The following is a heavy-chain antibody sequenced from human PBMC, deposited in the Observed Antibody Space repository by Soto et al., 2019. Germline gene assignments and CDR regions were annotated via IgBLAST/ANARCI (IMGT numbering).Heavy chain of an antibody. CDR3: APESHGTKAGYIGLRSLVY. J-gene: IGHJ4*02. CDR2: IIPIFNST. Sequence: QLQLVQSGAEVKTPGSSLKVSCKVSGSRFSNYVISWVRQAPGHGLEWLGRIIPIFNSTKYAENFQGKVTITANKATSTASLELTSLISDDTAVYYCAPESHGTKAGYIGLRSLVYWGQGNLVTVSS. D-gene: IGHD1-1*01. V-gene: IGHV1-69*06. CDR1: GSRFSNYV.